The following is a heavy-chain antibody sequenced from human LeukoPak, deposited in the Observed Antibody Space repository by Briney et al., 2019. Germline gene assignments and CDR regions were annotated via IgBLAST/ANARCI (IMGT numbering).Heavy chain of an antibody. CDR1: GYTFASFG. V-gene: IGHV1-18*01. Sequence: ASVKVSCKASGYTFASFGITWVRRAPGQGLEWMGWISAYNGNTNYAQKLQGRVTMTTDTSTSTAYMELRSLRSDDTAVYYCAREGLLDDAFDIWGQGTMVTVSS. D-gene: IGHD3-3*01. CDR2: ISAYNGNT. CDR3: AREGLLDDAFDI. J-gene: IGHJ3*02.